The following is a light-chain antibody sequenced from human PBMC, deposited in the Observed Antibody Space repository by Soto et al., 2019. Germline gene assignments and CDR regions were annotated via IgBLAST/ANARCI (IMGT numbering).Light chain of an antibody. V-gene: IGKV3-20*01. CDR2: GAS. J-gene: IGKJ5*01. Sequence: EIVLTQSPGTLSLSPGERATLSCRASQSVSSSYLAWYQQKPGQAPRLLIYGASNRATGIPDRFSGSGSGTDFTLTISRLEPEDFAVYYCQQYGSPTTFGQGTRLEIK. CDR3: QQYGSPTT. CDR1: QSVSSSY.